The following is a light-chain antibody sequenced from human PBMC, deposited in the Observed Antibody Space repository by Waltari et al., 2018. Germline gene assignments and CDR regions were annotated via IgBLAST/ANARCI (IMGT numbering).Light chain of an antibody. Sequence: VLTQSPVSLSVTLGQPASISCKSSQSLVHGDGNTFLSWFLQGPGQSPRRLIYKVSSRDSGVPDRFSGSGSDSDFTLTISRLEAEGVGVYFCMQGSFWPWTFGQGTKVEIK. CDR1: QSLVHGDGNTF. CDR2: KVS. V-gene: IGKV2-30*02. CDR3: MQGSFWPWT. J-gene: IGKJ1*01.